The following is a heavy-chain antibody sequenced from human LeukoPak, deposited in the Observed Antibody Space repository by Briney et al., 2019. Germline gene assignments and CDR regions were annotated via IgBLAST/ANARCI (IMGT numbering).Heavy chain of an antibody. J-gene: IGHJ4*02. Sequence: GESLRLSCAASGFTFSIYAMHWVRQGPGKGLEHVSGISYNGSQTYYGNSVKDRFTISRDNAKNTVYLQMASLRVDDMAVYYCVRDRGGSGWYYFDYWGQGILVTVSS. CDR3: VRDRGGSGWYYFDY. D-gene: IGHD6-19*01. CDR2: ISYNGSQT. CDR1: GFTFSIYA. V-gene: IGHV3-64*01.